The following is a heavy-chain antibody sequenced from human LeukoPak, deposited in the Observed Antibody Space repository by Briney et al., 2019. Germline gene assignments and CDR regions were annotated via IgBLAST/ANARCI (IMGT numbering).Heavy chain of an antibody. Sequence: PGGSLRLSCAASGFTVSSNYMSWVRQAPGKGLEWVSVIYSGGSTYYADSVKGRFTISRDNFKNTLYLQMNSLRAEDTAVYYCARVASSSWPNYYCGMDVWGQGTTVTVSS. J-gene: IGHJ6*02. CDR2: IYSGGST. CDR1: GFTVSSNY. D-gene: IGHD6-13*01. CDR3: ARVASSSWPNYYCGMDV. V-gene: IGHV3-53*01.